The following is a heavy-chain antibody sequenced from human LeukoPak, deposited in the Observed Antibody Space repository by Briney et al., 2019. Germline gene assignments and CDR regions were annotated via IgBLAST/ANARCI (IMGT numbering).Heavy chain of an antibody. J-gene: IGHJ4*02. Sequence: SETLSLTCGVYGGSLSDYYWGWIRQPPGKGLEWIGEINHSGSTNYNPSLKSRVTISVDTSKNQFSLNLSSVTAADTAVYYCARSFRVSSSFLYWGQGTLVTVSS. CDR1: GGSLSDYY. CDR2: INHSGST. V-gene: IGHV4-34*01. CDR3: ARSFRVSSSFLY. D-gene: IGHD2-8*01.